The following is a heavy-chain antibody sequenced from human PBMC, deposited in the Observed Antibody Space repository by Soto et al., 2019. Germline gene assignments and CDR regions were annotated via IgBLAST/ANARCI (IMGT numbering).Heavy chain of an antibody. Sequence: PGGSLRLSCAASGVTFSSYAMSWVRQAPGKGLEWVSVISGSGDSTYYTDSVRGRFTISRDNSKNTLYLQMNSLRAEDTAVYYCAKDRDGAAAGPTKFYGMDVWGQGTTVTVSS. CDR2: ISGSGDST. CDR3: AKDRDGAAAGPTKFYGMDV. J-gene: IGHJ6*02. D-gene: IGHD6-13*01. CDR1: GVTFSSYA. V-gene: IGHV3-23*01.